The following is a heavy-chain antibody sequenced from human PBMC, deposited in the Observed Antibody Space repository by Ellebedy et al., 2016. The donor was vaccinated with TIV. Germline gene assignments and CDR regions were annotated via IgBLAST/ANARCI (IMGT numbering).Heavy chain of an antibody. Sequence: GSLRLXXAVYGGSFSGYYWSWIRQPPGKGLEWIGEINHSGSTNYNPSLKSRVTISVDTSKNQFSLKLSSVTAADTAVYYCASQTGDDAFDIWGQGTMVTVSS. CDR2: INHSGST. V-gene: IGHV4-34*01. CDR3: ASQTGDDAFDI. CDR1: GGSFSGYY. J-gene: IGHJ3*02. D-gene: IGHD1-1*01.